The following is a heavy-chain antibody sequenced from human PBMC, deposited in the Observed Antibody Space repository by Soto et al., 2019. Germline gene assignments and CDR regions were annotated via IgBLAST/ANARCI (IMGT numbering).Heavy chain of an antibody. CDR3: AKDNGPPRYYDFWSGYSRGPSYGMDV. CDR2: ISGSGGST. Sequence: GGSLRLSCAASGFTFSSYAMSWVRQAPGKGLEWVSAISGSGGSTYYADSVKGRFTISRDNSKNTLYLQMNSLRAEDTAVYYCAKDNGPPRYYDFWSGYSRGPSYGMDVWGQGTTVTVSS. D-gene: IGHD3-3*01. V-gene: IGHV3-23*01. CDR1: GFTFSSYA. J-gene: IGHJ6*02.